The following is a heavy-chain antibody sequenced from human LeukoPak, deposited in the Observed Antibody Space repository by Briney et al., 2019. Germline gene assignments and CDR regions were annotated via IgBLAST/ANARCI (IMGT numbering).Heavy chain of an antibody. D-gene: IGHD5-12*01. CDR2: INAGNGNT. CDR1: GFAFTNYA. CDR3: ARDGYSGYGSFDY. Sequence: ASVKVSCKASGFAFTNYAMQWVRQAPGQRLEWMGWINAGNGNTKYSQKFQGRVTITRDTSASTAYMELSSLRSEDTAVYYCARDGYSGYGSFDYWGQGTLVTVSS. J-gene: IGHJ4*02. V-gene: IGHV1-3*01.